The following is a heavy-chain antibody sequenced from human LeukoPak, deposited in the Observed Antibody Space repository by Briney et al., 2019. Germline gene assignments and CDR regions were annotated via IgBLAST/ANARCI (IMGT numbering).Heavy chain of an antibody. V-gene: IGHV3-74*01. CDR2: INSDGSST. CDR1: GFTFSSYW. D-gene: IGHD1-14*01. CDR3: GRVVTTLED. Sequence: PGGSLRLSCAASGFTFSSYWMHWVRQAPGKGLVWVSRINSDGSSTDYADSVKGRFTISRDNAKNTLYLQMNSLRAEDTAIYYCGRVVTTLEDWGQGILVTVST. J-gene: IGHJ4*02.